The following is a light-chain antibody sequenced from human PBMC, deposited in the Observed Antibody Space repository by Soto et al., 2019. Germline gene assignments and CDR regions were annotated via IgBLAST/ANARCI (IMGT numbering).Light chain of an antibody. Sequence: EIVLTQSPPTLSLSPGERATLSCRASQSVSTYLAWYQQKPGQAPRLLIYDASTRATGIPARFSGNGSGTDFTLTISSLEPEDFAVYYCQQRSNWPPTWTFGQGTKVEIK. CDR2: DAS. J-gene: IGKJ1*01. CDR1: QSVSTY. CDR3: QQRSNWPPTWT. V-gene: IGKV3-11*01.